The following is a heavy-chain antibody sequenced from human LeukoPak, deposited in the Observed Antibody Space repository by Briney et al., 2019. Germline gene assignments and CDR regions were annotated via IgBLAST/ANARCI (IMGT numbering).Heavy chain of an antibody. V-gene: IGHV3-23*01. D-gene: IGHD3-3*01. CDR2: ISGSGGST. CDR3: AKDSLRITIFGVVKYGMDV. Sequence: GGSLRLSCAASGFTFSSYAMSWVRQAPGKGLEWVSAISGSGGSTYYADSVKGRFTISRDNSKNTLYLQMNSLRAEDTAVYYCAKDSLRITIFGVVKYGMDVWGQGTTVTVSS. J-gene: IGHJ6*02. CDR1: GFTFSSYA.